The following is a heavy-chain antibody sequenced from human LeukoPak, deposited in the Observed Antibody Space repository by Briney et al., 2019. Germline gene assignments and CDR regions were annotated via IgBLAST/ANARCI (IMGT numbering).Heavy chain of an antibody. Sequence: SETLSLTCTVSGGSISSYYWSWIRQPPGKGLEWIGYIYYSGSTNYNPSLKSRVTISVDTSKNQFSLKLSSVTAADTAVYYCAGESNLFGVADDAFDIWGQGTMVTVSS. J-gene: IGHJ3*02. D-gene: IGHD3-3*01. CDR2: IYYSGST. CDR3: AGESNLFGVADDAFDI. CDR1: GGSISSYY. V-gene: IGHV4-59*01.